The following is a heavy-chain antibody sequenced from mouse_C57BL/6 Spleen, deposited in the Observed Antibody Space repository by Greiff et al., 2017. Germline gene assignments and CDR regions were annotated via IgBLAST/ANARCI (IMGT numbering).Heavy chain of an antibody. CDR3: ARWGYYGSSHYFDY. D-gene: IGHD1-1*01. J-gene: IGHJ2*01. V-gene: IGHV1-61*01. Sequence: QVQLKQPGAELVRPGSSVKLSCKASGYTFTSYWMDWVKQRPGQGLEWIGNIYPSDSETHYNQKFKDKATLTVDKSSSTAYMQLSSLTSEDSAVYYCARWGYYGSSHYFDYWGQGTTLTVSS. CDR1: GYTFTSYW. CDR2: IYPSDSET.